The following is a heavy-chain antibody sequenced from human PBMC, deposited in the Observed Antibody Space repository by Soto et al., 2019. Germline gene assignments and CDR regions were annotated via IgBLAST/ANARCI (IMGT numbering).Heavy chain of an antibody. D-gene: IGHD2-15*01. J-gene: IGHJ3*02. CDR3: ARDPGWQRAFDI. V-gene: IGHV3-7*01. Sequence: EVQLEESGGDLVQPGGSLRLSCTASGFTLSSFWMSWLRRTPGKGLEWVANIRQDGSENHYIDSVKGRFTISRDNAKNSLSLQMTNLRAEDTAVYYCARDPGWQRAFDIWGPGTGVTVSS. CDR1: GFTLSSFW. CDR2: IRQDGSEN.